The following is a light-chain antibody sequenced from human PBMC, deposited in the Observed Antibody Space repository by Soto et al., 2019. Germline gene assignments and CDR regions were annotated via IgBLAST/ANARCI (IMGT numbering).Light chain of an antibody. CDR3: QQYYCARNT. J-gene: IGKJ3*01. CDR2: WAS. CDR1: QSGLYNSNIKNY. V-gene: IGKV4-1*01. Sequence: DIVMTQSPDSLAVSLGERATINCKSSQSGLYNSNIKNYLAWYQQKPGQPPKLLIYWASTRKSGVPDRFSGRGSGTDFTLTISSLQAEDVAVYYCQQYYCARNTFGPGTQVDIE.